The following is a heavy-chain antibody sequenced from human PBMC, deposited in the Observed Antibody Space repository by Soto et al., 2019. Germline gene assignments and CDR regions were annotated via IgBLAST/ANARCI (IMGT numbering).Heavy chain of an antibody. CDR3: ARVFSSGSGWMYYFDF. CDR2: VFHTGCT. CDR1: SDSIAGENW. J-gene: IGHJ4*02. D-gene: IGHD6-19*01. V-gene: IGHV4-4*02. Sequence: QVQLQESGPGLVKPSETLSLTCTVSSDSIAGENWWSWVRQPPGLGLEWIGEVFHTGCTNYNPSLKSRVTMEVDKSKNPFSLKRISASAAYTAVYYCARVFSSGSGWMYYFDFWGQGTLVSVSS.